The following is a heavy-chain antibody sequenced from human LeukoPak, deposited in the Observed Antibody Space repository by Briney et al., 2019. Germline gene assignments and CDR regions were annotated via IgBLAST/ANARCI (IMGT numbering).Heavy chain of an antibody. Sequence: SVKVSCQASGYTFTGYYMHWVRQAPGQGREWMGWINPNSGDSKIAQNVQRRVTMTRDKYISTIYMELRRLRFDDTAVYYCARGRDETDYWGQGTLVTVSS. V-gene: IGHV1-2*02. CDR2: INPNSGDS. CDR3: ARGRDETDY. D-gene: IGHD3-10*01. CDR1: GYTFTGYY. J-gene: IGHJ4*02.